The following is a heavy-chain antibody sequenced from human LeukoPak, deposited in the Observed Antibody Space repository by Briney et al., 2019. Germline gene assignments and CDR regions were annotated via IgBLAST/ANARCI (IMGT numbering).Heavy chain of an antibody. Sequence: ASVKVSCEASGYTFTSYGISWVRQAPGQGLEWMGWISAYNGNTNYAQKLQGRVTMTTDTSTSTAYMELRSLRSDDTAVYYCARNYCSSTSCYPWFDPWGQATLVTVSS. CDR3: ARNYCSSTSCYPWFDP. J-gene: IGHJ5*02. CDR1: GYTFTSYG. D-gene: IGHD2-2*01. V-gene: IGHV1-18*04. CDR2: ISAYNGNT.